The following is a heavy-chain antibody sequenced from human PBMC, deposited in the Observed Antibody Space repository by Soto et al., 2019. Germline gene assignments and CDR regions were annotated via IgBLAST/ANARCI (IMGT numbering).Heavy chain of an antibody. CDR2: INHSGST. J-gene: IGHJ5*02. CDR3: ARGPYCSSTSCYYRWFDP. CDR1: GGSFSGYY. D-gene: IGHD2-2*01. Sequence: PSETLSLTCAVYGGSFSGYYWSWIRQPPGEGLEWIGEINHSGSTNYNPSLKSRVTISVDTSKNQFSLKLSSVTAADTAVYYCARGPYCSSTSCYYRWFDPWGQGTLVTVSS. V-gene: IGHV4-34*01.